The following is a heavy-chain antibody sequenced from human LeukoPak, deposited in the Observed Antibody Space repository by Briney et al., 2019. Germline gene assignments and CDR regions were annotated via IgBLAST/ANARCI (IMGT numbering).Heavy chain of an antibody. Sequence: ASVKVPCKASGYTFTSYDINRVRQATGQGLEWMGWMNPNSGNTGYAQKFQGRVTMTRNTSISTAYMELSSLRSEDTAVYYCARATYTQYYDILTGYYTTNWFDPWGQGTLVTVSS. D-gene: IGHD3-9*01. CDR3: ARATYTQYYDILTGYYTTNWFDP. V-gene: IGHV1-8*01. J-gene: IGHJ5*02. CDR1: GYTFTSYD. CDR2: MNPNSGNT.